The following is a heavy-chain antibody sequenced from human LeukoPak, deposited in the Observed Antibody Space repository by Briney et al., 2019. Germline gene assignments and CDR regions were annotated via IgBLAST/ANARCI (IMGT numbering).Heavy chain of an antibody. J-gene: IGHJ4*02. CDR1: GFTFSSYG. CDR3: AKDRWFGRIDY. V-gene: IGHV3-23*01. Sequence: GGTLRLSCAASGFTFSSYGMSWVRQAPGKGLEWVSAISGSGGSTYYADSVKGRFTISRDNSKNTLYLQMNSLRAEDTAVYYCAKDRWFGRIDYWGQGTLVTVSS. D-gene: IGHD3-10*01. CDR2: ISGSGGST.